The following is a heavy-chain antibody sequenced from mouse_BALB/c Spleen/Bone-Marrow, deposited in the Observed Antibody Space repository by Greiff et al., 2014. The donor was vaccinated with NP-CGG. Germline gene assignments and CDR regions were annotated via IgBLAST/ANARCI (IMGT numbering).Heavy chain of an antibody. Sequence: QVQLQQSGSVLVRPGASVKLSCKASGYTFTSSWMHWAKQRPGQGLEWIGEIHPNSGNTNYNEKFKGKATLTVDTSSSTAYVDLSSLTSEDSAVYYCARSGFDYWGQGTTLTDSS. CDR2: IHPNSGNT. V-gene: IGHV1S130*01. CDR3: ARSGFDY. J-gene: IGHJ2*01. D-gene: IGHD4-1*01. CDR1: GYTFTSSW.